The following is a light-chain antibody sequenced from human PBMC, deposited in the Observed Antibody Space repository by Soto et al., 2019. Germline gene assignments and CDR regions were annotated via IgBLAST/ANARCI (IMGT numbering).Light chain of an antibody. CDR2: WAS. J-gene: IGKJ1*01. CDR1: HSVLYSSNNKNY. V-gene: IGKV4-1*01. CDR3: QQYHSYWT. Sequence: DIVMTQSPDSLAVSLGERATINCKSSHSVLYSSNNKNYLVWYQQKPGQPPKLLLYWASTRESGVPDRFSGSGSGTDFTLTISSLQTDDFSTYYCQQYHSYWTFGQGTKVDI.